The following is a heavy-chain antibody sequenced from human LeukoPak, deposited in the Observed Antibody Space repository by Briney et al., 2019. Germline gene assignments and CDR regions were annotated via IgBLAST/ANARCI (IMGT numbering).Heavy chain of an antibody. J-gene: IGHJ4*02. Sequence: GGSLRLSCATSGFTFSSYAMHWVRQATGKGLEWVSAIGTAGDTYYPGSVKGRFTISRENAKNSLSLQMNSLRAEDTAVYYCVRDSDHAPDYWGQGTLVTVSS. D-gene: IGHD3-10*01. CDR3: VRDSDHAPDY. V-gene: IGHV3-13*01. CDR2: IGTAGDT. CDR1: GFTFSSYA.